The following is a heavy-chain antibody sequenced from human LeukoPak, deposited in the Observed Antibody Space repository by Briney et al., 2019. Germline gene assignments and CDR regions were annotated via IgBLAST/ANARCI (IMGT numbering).Heavy chain of an antibody. Sequence: NLSETLSLTCTVSGGSISSSSNYWGWIRQSPGKGLEWIGSIYYSGSTYYNPSLKSRVTISVDTSKNQFSLKLSSVTAADTAVYHCARLLWDSSSRLIDYWGQGTLVTVSS. CDR3: ARLLWDSSSRLIDY. CDR2: IYYSGST. J-gene: IGHJ4*02. D-gene: IGHD6-6*01. CDR1: GGSISSSSNY. V-gene: IGHV4-39*01.